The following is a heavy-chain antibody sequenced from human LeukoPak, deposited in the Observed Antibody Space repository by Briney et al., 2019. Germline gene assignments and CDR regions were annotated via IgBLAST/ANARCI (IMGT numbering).Heavy chain of an antibody. D-gene: IGHD3-10*01. Sequence: GESLKISCKGSGYGFTSYWIDWVRQMPGKGLEYMGIIYPRDSDTRYSPSFQGQVTISADKSVSTAYLQWSSLKASDTAIYYCTSPRSGVGIDYWGQGTLVTVSS. CDR2: IYPRDSDT. V-gene: IGHV5-51*01. CDR3: TSPRSGVGIDY. J-gene: IGHJ4*02. CDR1: GYGFTSYW.